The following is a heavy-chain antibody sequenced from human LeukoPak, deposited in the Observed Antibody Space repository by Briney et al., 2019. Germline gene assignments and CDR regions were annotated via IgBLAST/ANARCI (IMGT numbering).Heavy chain of an antibody. CDR2: ISGRGGST. CDR3: AKTYYYGSGSYYLYGMDV. V-gene: IGHV3-23*01. CDR1: VFTFSSYA. Sequence: GGSLRLSCAASVFTFSSYAMSWVRQAPGKGREWVSAISGRGGSTYYADSVRGRFTISRDNSKNTLYLQMNRLRVEDTDVYYCAKTYYYGSGSYYLYGMDVWGQGTTVTVSS. D-gene: IGHD3-10*01. J-gene: IGHJ6*02.